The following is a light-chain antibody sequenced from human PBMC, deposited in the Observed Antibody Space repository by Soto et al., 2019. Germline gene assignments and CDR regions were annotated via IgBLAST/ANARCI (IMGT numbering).Light chain of an antibody. CDR2: AAS. Sequence: DIQLTQSPSFLSASVGDRVTFPCRASQVISNFLDWYQQKPGEAPKLLIYAASTLQSGVPSRFSGSGCGTEFTLTISSLQPEDSATYYCQQLNSYPLTFGAGTKVEIK. CDR3: QQLNSYPLT. CDR1: QVISNF. J-gene: IGKJ4*01. V-gene: IGKV1-9*01.